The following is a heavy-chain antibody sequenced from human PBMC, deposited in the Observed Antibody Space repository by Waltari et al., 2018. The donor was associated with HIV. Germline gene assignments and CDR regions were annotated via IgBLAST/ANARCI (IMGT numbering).Heavy chain of an antibody. D-gene: IGHD3-3*02. V-gene: IGHV3-7*01. CDR3: VRENDLGTIFFNYYYALDI. CDR2: ISPASTVN. Sequence: QLLESGGGLVQRGGSLRLSCAAAGFSFSGHWRSWVRQPPGKPLRGVANISPASTVNKLLHPGNRRFTSSSYNANNSLYMELNCMRDSDTAVYFCVRENDLGTIFFNYYYALDIWCQGTSVTVSS. J-gene: IGHJ6*02. CDR1: GFSFSGHW.